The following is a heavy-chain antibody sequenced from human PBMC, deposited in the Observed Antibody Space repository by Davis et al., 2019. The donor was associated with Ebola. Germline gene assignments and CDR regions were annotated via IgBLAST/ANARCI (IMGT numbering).Heavy chain of an antibody. D-gene: IGHD7-27*01. V-gene: IGHV3-30*03. CDR3: ARDKAWGSSASFDL. J-gene: IGHJ3*01. Sequence: GGSLRLSCAVSGFTFNNYLVHWVRQAPGQGLEWLGFVSYDGNNQYYPDSVKGRFFISRDNSKNMVYLQMNRLISEDTAVYYCARDKAWGSSASFDLWGQGTVVTVSS. CDR1: GFTFNNYL. CDR2: VSYDGNNQ.